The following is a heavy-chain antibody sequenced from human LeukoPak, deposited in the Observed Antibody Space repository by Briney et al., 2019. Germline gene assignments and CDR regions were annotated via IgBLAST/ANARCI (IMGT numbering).Heavy chain of an antibody. V-gene: IGHV4-59*01. CDR1: GGSISSYY. CDR2: IYYSGST. Sequence: SETLSLTCTVSGGSISSYYWSWIRQPPGKGLEWIGHIYYSGSTNYNPSLKSRVTISVDTSKNQFSLKLSSVTAADTAVYYCARGRGYGSGSYYSGWFDPWGQGTLVTVSS. CDR3: ARGRGYGSGSYYSGWFDP. J-gene: IGHJ5*02. D-gene: IGHD3-10*01.